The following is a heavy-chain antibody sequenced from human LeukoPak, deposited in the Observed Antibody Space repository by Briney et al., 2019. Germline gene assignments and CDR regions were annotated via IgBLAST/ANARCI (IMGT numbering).Heavy chain of an antibody. CDR1: GFTIRSYW. Sequence: PGGSLRLSCAASGFTIRSYWMSWVRQAPGKGLEWVANIKQGGSEKYYVDSVKGRFTISRDNAKNSLYLQMNSLRAEDTAVYYCARDYSSGRYGHQDYFDYWGQGTLVTVSS. J-gene: IGHJ4*02. V-gene: IGHV3-7*03. CDR2: IKQGGSEK. D-gene: IGHD6-19*01. CDR3: ARDYSSGRYGHQDYFDY.